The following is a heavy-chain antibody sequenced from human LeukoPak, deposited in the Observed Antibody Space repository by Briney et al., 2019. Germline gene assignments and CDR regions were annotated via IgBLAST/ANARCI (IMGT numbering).Heavy chain of an antibody. V-gene: IGHV3-23*01. CDR2: ISGSIGHT. D-gene: IGHD3-3*01. CDR3: AKVGFSEMEWLLYSDH. J-gene: IGHJ4*02. Sequence: GGSLRLSCAASGLTFSSYATSWVRQAPGNGLGWVSAISGSIGHTYYGDSVKGLFTISRDNSKNTLYLQMNSLRAEDTAVYYCAKVGFSEMEWLLYSDHWGQGPLVTVSS. CDR1: GLTFSSYA.